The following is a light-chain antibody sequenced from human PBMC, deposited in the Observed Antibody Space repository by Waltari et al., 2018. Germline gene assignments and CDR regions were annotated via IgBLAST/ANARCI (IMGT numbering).Light chain of an antibody. CDR2: ETN. CDR1: SSNIGNRD. Sequence: QSVLTQPPSVTAAPGQKVSIPCSGSSSNIGNRDVSCYQQVPGTAPKLLIFETNLRPSGIPDRFSGSKSGTSATLGITGLQTGDEANYYCGTWDTSLSAGVFGGGTKLTVL. CDR3: GTWDTSLSAGV. V-gene: IGLV1-51*02. J-gene: IGLJ3*02.